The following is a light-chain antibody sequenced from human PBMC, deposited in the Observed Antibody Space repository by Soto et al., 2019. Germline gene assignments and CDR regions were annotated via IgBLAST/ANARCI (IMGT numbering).Light chain of an antibody. CDR3: MQSTQLPPT. J-gene: IGKJ5*01. CDR1: QSLLHITGETF. Sequence: DIRMTHTPLYRSVTPGHPASIYCKSSQSLLHITGETFLFGYLQKPGQSPQLLIYEVSTRVSGVPDRFSGSASGTDFTLEISRVETDDVAIYYCMQSTQLPPTFGKGTRLEIK. V-gene: IGKV2D-29*02. CDR2: EVS.